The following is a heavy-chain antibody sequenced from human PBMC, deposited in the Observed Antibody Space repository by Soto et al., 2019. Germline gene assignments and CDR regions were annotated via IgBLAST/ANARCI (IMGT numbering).Heavy chain of an antibody. CDR3: AKSDYYDSSGYYSGEYYFDY. J-gene: IGHJ4*02. Sequence: GGSLRLSCAASGFTFSSYGMHWVRQAPGKGLEWVAVISYDGSNKYYADSVKGRFTISRDNSKNTLYLQMNSLRAEDTAVYYCAKSDYYDSSGYYSGEYYFDYWGQGTLVTV. CDR1: GFTFSSYG. CDR2: ISYDGSNK. D-gene: IGHD3-22*01. V-gene: IGHV3-30*18.